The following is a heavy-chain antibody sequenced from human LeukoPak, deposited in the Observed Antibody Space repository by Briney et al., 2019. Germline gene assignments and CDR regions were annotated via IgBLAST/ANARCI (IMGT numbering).Heavy chain of an antibody. CDR2: ISAYNGNT. CDR3: AREGTTVTTDYYYYYMDV. V-gene: IGHV1-18*01. CDR1: GYTFTSYG. Sequence: ASVKVSCKASGYTFTSYGISWVRQAPGQGLEWMGWISAYNGNTNYAQKLQGRVTMTTDTSTSTAYMELRSLRSDDTAVYYCAREGTTVTTDYYYYYMDVWGKGTTVTVSS. J-gene: IGHJ6*03. D-gene: IGHD4-17*01.